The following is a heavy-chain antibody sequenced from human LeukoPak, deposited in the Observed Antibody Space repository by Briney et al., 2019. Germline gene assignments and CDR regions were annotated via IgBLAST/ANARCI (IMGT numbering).Heavy chain of an antibody. CDR1: GYSISSGYY. V-gene: IGHV4-38-2*02. Sequence: SETLSLTCTVSGYSISSGYYWGWIRQPPGKGLEWIGSIYHSGSTYYNPSLKSRVTISVDTSKNQFSLKLSSVTAADTAVYYCARASGYSYGYWNDAFDIWGRGTMVTVSS. CDR2: IYHSGST. J-gene: IGHJ3*02. CDR3: ARASGYSYGYWNDAFDI. D-gene: IGHD5-18*01.